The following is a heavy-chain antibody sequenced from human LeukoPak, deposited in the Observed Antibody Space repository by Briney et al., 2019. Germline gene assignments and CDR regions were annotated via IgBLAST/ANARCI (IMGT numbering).Heavy chain of an antibody. J-gene: IGHJ5*02. V-gene: IGHV1-69*01. CDR1: GGTFSSYA. CDR3: ARGGRDYAQPDAVGVYWFDP. Sequence: SVKVSCKASGGTFSSYAISWVRQAPGQGLEWMGGIIPIFGTANYAQKFQGRVTITADESTSTAYMELSSLRSEDTAVYYCARGGRDYAQPDAVGVYWFDPWGQGTLVTVSS. D-gene: IGHD4-17*01. CDR2: IIPIFGTA.